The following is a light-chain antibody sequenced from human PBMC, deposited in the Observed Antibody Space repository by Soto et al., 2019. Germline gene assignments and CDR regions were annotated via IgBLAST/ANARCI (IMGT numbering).Light chain of an antibody. CDR2: GAS. V-gene: IGKV3-20*01. J-gene: IGKJ1*01. CDR1: QSVSSSY. Sequence: IVLTQSPGTLSLSPGERATLSCRASQSVSSSYLAWYQQKPGQAPRLLIYGASSRATGIPDRFSGSGSGTDFTLTISSLQSEDFAVYYCQQYDNWPPWTVGQGTKV. CDR3: QQYDNWPPWT.